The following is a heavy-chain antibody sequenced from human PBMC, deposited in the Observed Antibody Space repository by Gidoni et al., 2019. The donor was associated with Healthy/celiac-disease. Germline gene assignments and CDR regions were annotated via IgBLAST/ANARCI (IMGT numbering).Heavy chain of an antibody. D-gene: IGHD3-22*01. V-gene: IGHV3-21*01. CDR3: ARDLGYDSSEPILFDY. CDR1: GFTFSSYS. J-gene: IGHJ4*02. CDR2: ISSSGSTI. Sequence: EVQLVESGGGLVKPGGSLRLSCAASGFTFSSYSMNWVRQAPGKGLEWVSSISSSGSTIYYADSVKGRFTISRDNAKNSLYLQMNSLRAEDTAVYYCARDLGYDSSEPILFDYWGQGTLVTVSS.